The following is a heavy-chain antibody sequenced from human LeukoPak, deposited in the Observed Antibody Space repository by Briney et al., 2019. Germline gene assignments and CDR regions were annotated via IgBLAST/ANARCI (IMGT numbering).Heavy chain of an antibody. D-gene: IGHD1-26*01. CDR3: ARDLRGSYDY. J-gene: IGHJ4*02. CDR2: ISAYNGNT. Sequence: ASVKVSCTASGYTFTSYGISWVRQAPGQGLEWMGWISAYNGNTNYAQKLQGRVTMTTDTSTSTAYMELRSLRSDDAALYYCARDLRGSYDYWGQGTLVTVSS. V-gene: IGHV1-18*01. CDR1: GYTFTSYG.